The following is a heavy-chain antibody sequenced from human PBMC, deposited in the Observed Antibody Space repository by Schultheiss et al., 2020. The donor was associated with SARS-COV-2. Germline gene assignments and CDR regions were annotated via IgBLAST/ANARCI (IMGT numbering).Heavy chain of an antibody. CDR3: AKVRVPAATNWFDP. V-gene: IGHV1-2*06. CDR2: INPNSGGT. J-gene: IGHJ5*02. D-gene: IGHD2-2*01. CDR1: GYTFTGYY. Sequence: ASVKVSCKASGYTFTGYYMHWVRQAPGQGLEWMGRINPNSGGTNYAQKFQGRVTMTRDTSISTAYMELSSLRAEDTAVYYCAKVRVPAATNWFDPWGQGTLVTVSS.